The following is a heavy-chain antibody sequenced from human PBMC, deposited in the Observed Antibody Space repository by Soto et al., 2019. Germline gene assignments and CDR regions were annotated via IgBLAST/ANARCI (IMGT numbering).Heavy chain of an antibody. V-gene: IGHV1-3*01. CDR2: INAGNGNT. CDR3: ARTGSSSWYWFDP. J-gene: IGHJ5*02. CDR1: GYTFTSYA. D-gene: IGHD6-13*01. Sequence: ASVKVSCKASGYTFTSYAMHWVRQAPGQRLEWMGWINAGNGNTKYSQKFQGRVTITRDTSASTAYMELSSLRSEDTAVFYCARTGSSSWYWFDPWGQGTLVTVSS.